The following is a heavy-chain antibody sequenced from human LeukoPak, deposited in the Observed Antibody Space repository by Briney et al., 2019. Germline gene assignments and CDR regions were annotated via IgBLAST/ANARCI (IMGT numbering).Heavy chain of an antibody. Sequence: PGGSLRLFCAASGFTFDDFVMHWVRQAPGKGLEWVSQISWDGTSYYVDSVTGRFTVSRDNSQNSLYLQMNSLRVDDIAVYFCVKDLGAGAFESWGQGTLVTVAS. CDR3: VKDLGAGAFES. V-gene: IGHV3-43D*03. J-gene: IGHJ4*02. CDR2: ISWDGTS. D-gene: IGHD1-26*01. CDR1: GFTFDDFV.